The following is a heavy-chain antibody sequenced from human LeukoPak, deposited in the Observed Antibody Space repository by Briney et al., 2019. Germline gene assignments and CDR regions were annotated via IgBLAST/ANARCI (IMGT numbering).Heavy chain of an antibody. V-gene: IGHV3-7*01. Sequence: PGGSLRLSCAASGFTSSSYSMSWVRQAPGKGLEWVANIKEDGSEKYYVDSVKGRFTISRDNAKNSLGLQMDGLRAEDTAVYYCATYGIVAAATDYWGQGTLVTVSS. CDR1: GFTSSSYS. CDR2: IKEDGSEK. J-gene: IGHJ4*02. CDR3: ATYGIVAAATDY. D-gene: IGHD1-26*01.